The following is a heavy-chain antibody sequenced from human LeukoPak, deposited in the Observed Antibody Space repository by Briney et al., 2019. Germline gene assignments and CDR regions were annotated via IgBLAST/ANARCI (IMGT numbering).Heavy chain of an antibody. Sequence: SETLSLTCTVSGGSISSYYWSWIRQPAGKGLEWIGRIYTSGSTNYNPSLKSRVTMSVDTSKNQSSLKLSSVTAADTAVYYCARAVSSGWYGNWFDPWGQGTLATVSS. V-gene: IGHV4-4*07. CDR1: GGSISSYY. D-gene: IGHD6-19*01. J-gene: IGHJ5*02. CDR3: ARAVSSGWYGNWFDP. CDR2: IYTSGST.